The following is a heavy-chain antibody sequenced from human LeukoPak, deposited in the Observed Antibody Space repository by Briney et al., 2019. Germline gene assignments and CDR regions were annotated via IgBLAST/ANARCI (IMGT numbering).Heavy chain of an antibody. CDR3: ARLRYTYGKNFDY. CDR2: INQDGNEK. Sequence: GGSLRLSCAASGFTFRAYWMSWVRQAPGKGLEWVANINQDGNEKDYVDSVKGRFTISRDNGRNSVYLQMNTLRAEDTAVYFCARLRYTYGKNFDYWGQGDLVTVSS. J-gene: IGHJ4*02. CDR1: GFTFRAYW. D-gene: IGHD5-18*01. V-gene: IGHV3-7*01.